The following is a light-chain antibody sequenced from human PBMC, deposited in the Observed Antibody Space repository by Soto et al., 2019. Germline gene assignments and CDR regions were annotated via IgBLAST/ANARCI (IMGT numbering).Light chain of an antibody. Sequence: QSVLTQAADVSGSPGQSTTIACIVSNSDIGAYNLVPGYRQHPGKAPKLLIYEGSRRHSGLSKRFSGPMSGQTASLPSSVLQASDETDYGCHSKARCGSCCLGTGIGVT. CDR2: EGS. J-gene: IGLJ1*01. CDR3: HSKARCGSCC. CDR1: NSDIGAYNL. V-gene: IGLV2-23*01.